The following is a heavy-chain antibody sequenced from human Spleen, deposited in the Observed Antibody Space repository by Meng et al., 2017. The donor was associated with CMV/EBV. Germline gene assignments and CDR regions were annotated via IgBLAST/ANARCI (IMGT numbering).Heavy chain of an antibody. CDR2: INPSGGST. D-gene: IGHD4-17*01. CDR3: ARADYGDYNFCY. J-gene: IGHJ4*02. Sequence: QLVQSGGEVKKPGSSVKVSCKASGGTFSSYAISWVRQAPGQGLEWMGIINPSGGSTSYAQKFQGRVTMTRDTSTSTVYMELSSLRSEDTAVYYCARADYGDYNFCYWGQGTLVTVSS. CDR1: GGTFSSYA. V-gene: IGHV1-46*01.